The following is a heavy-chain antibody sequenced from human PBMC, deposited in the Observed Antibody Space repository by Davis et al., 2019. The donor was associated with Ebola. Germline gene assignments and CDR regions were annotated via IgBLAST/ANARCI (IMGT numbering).Heavy chain of an antibody. D-gene: IGHD5-12*01. CDR1: GFTFSSYA. CDR2: ISSNGGST. V-gene: IGHV3-64*04. J-gene: IGHJ6*02. Sequence: GESLKISCSASGFTFSSYAMHWVRQAPGKGLEYVSAISSNGGSTYYADSVKGRFTISRDNSKNTLYLQMNSLRAEDTAVYYCARDRSGYSGYDYYYYGMDVWGQGTTVTVSS. CDR3: ARDRSGYSGYDYYYYGMDV.